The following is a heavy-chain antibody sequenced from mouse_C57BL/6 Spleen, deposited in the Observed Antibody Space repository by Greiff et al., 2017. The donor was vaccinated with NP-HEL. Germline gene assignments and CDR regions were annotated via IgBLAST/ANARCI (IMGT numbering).Heavy chain of an antibody. CDR1: GYTFTDYN. V-gene: IGHV1-18*01. Sequence: EVQLQQSGPELVKPGASVKIPCKASGYTFTDYNMDWVKQSHGKSLEWIGDINPNNGGTIYNQKFKGKATLTVDKSSSTAYMELRSLTSEDTAVYYFARTIYYDPYYYAMDYWGQGTSVTVSS. CDR2: INPNNGGT. J-gene: IGHJ4*01. D-gene: IGHD2-4*01. CDR3: ARTIYYDPYYYAMDY.